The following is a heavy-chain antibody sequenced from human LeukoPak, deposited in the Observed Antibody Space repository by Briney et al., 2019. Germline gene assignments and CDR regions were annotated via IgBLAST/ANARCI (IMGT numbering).Heavy chain of an antibody. CDR1: GFTVSSNY. Sequence: QPGGSLRLSCAASGFTVSSNYMSWVRQAPGKGLEWVSVIYSGGSTYYADSVKGRFTISRDNSKNTLYLRLNSLRAQDTAVYYCVRGPGGFNAFDIWGQGTMVTVSS. D-gene: IGHD4-23*01. J-gene: IGHJ3*02. CDR2: IYSGGST. V-gene: IGHV3-53*01. CDR3: VRGPGGFNAFDI.